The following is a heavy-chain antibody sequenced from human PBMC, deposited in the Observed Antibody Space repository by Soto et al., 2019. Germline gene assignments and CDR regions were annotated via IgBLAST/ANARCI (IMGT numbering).Heavy chain of an antibody. J-gene: IGHJ1*01. CDR2: ISNDGSNI. CDR1: GFTFSSYS. D-gene: IGHD6-13*01. V-gene: IGHV3-30*03. Sequence: PGGSLRLSCAASGFTFSSYSMNWVRQAPGRGLEWVAPISNDGSNIYYADSVKGRFTISRDNSKNTLYLQMNSLRAEDTAVYYCARVFKVDRQQLVPQYFQHWGQGTLVTVSS. CDR3: ARVFKVDRQQLVPQYFQH.